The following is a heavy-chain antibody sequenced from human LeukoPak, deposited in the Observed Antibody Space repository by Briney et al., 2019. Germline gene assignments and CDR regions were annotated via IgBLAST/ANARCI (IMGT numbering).Heavy chain of an antibody. Sequence: ASVKVSCKASGGTFSSYAISWVRQAPGQGLEWMGVIIPIFGTANYAQKFQGRVTITTDESTSTAYMELSSLRSEETAVYYCAKTHYYYYYMDAWGKGTTVTVS. J-gene: IGHJ6*03. CDR3: AKTHYYYYYMDA. V-gene: IGHV1-69*05. CDR2: IIPIFGTA. CDR1: GGTFSSYA.